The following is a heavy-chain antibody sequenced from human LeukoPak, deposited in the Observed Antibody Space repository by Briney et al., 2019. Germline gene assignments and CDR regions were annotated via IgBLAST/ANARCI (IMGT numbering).Heavy chain of an antibody. D-gene: IGHD2-8*01. J-gene: IGHJ4*02. Sequence: GGSLRLSCAASGFTVSSNYMSWVRQAPGKGLEWVSVIYSGGSIYYADSVKGRFTISRDNSKNTLYLQVNSLRAEDTAVYYCGVNSDYWGQGTLVTVSS. V-gene: IGHV3-53*01. CDR1: GFTVSSNY. CDR2: IYSGGSI. CDR3: GVNSDY.